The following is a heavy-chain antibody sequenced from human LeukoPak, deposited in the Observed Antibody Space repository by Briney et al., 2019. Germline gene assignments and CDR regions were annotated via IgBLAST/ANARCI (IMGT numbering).Heavy chain of an antibody. J-gene: IGHJ4*02. CDR3: ARESATFAFFVY. CDR1: GFTFDDYG. D-gene: IGHD2/OR15-2a*01. V-gene: IGHV3-20*04. CDR2: INWNGGST. Sequence: GGSLRLSCTASGFTFDDYGMSWVRQAPGKGMEWGSGINWNGGSTGYADSVKGRFTISRDNAKNSLYLQMNSLRAEDTALYYCARESATFAFFVYWGQGTLVTVSS.